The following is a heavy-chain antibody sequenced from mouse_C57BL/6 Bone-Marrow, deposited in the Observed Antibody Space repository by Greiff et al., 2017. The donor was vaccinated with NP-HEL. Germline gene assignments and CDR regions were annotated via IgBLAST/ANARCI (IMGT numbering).Heavy chain of an antibody. CDR1: GYAFSSSW. J-gene: IGHJ1*03. CDR2: IYPGDGDT. CDR3: ASDGYYANWYFDV. Sequence: QVQLKESGPELVKPGASVKISCKASGYAFSSSWMNWVKQRPGKGLEWIGRIYPGDGDTNYNGKFKGKATLTADKSSSTAYMQLSSLTSEDSAVYFCASDGYYANWYFDVWGTGTTVTVSS. D-gene: IGHD2-3*01. V-gene: IGHV1-82*01.